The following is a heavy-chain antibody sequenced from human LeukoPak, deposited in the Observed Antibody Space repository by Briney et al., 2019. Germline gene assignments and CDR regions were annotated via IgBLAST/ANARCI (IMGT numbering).Heavy chain of an antibody. D-gene: IGHD3-10*01. CDR3: ARDATYYYGSAAVHYFDY. CDR1: GFTFSSYS. Sequence: GGSLRLSCAASGFTFSSYSMDWVRQAPGKGLEWVSYISSSSSTIYYADSVKGRFTISRDNAKSSLYLQMNSLRDEDTAVYYCARDATYYYGSAAVHYFDYWGQGTLVTVSS. CDR2: ISSSSSTI. V-gene: IGHV3-48*02. J-gene: IGHJ4*02.